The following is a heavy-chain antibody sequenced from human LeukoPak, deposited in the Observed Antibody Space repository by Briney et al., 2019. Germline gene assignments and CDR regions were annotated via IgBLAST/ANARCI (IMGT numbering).Heavy chain of an antibody. J-gene: IGHJ2*01. CDR2: INPNSGGT. V-gene: IGHV1-2*02. CDR1: GYTFTSYG. Sequence: ASVKVSCKASGYTFTSYGISWVRQAPGQGLEWMGWINPNSGGTNYAQKFQGRVTMTRDTSISTAYMELSRLRSDDTAVYYCARSHRYFDLWGRGTLVTVSS. CDR3: ARSHRYFDL.